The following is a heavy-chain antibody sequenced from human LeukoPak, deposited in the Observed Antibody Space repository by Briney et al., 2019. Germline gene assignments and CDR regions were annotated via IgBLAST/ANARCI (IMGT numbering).Heavy chain of an antibody. J-gene: IGHJ6*03. D-gene: IGHD2-2*01. Sequence: ASVKVSCKTSGYTFTSYGISWVRQAPGQGLEWMGWISTYYGNTNYAQKVQDRVTMTTDTSTSIAYMELRSLRSDDTAVYYCARDTYCSSTSCFPYYMDVWGTGTTVTVSS. CDR2: ISTYYGNT. CDR1: GYTFTSYG. CDR3: ARDTYCSSTSCFPYYMDV. V-gene: IGHV1-18*01.